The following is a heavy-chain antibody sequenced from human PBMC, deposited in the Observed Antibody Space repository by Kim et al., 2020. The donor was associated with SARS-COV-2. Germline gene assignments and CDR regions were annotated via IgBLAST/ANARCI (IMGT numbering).Heavy chain of an antibody. V-gene: IGHV4-34*01. D-gene: IGHD6-19*01. CDR2: INHSGST. J-gene: IGHJ5*02. CDR1: GGSFSGYY. CDR3: ARPPTSAVGFDP. Sequence: SETLSLTCAVYGGSFSGYYWSWIRQPPGKGLEWIGEINHSGSTNYNPSLKSRVTISVDTSKNQFSLKLSSVTAADTAVYYCARPPTSAVGFDPWGQGTLVTVSS.